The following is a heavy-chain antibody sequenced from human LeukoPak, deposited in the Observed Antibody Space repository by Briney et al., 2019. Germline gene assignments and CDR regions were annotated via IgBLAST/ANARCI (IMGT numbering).Heavy chain of an antibody. V-gene: IGHV3-49*03. CDR2: IRSKTFGGTT. CDR3: TRYSGRTDY. J-gene: IGHJ4*02. CDR1: GFTFGTHA. Sequence: GRSLRLSCTSSGFTFGTHAVSWFRQAPGKGLEWVAFIRSKTFGGTTEYAASVKGRFTISRDDSKSIAYLQMNSLKTEDTAVYYCTRYSGRTDYWGQGTLVSVSS. D-gene: IGHD5-18*01.